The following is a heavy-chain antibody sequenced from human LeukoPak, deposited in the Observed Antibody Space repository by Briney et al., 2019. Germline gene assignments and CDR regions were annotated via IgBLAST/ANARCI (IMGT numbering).Heavy chain of an antibody. V-gene: IGHV1-18*01. D-gene: IGHD2-15*01. CDR1: GYTFTSYG. CDR3: ARGPYCSGGTCYSQYFDY. J-gene: IGHJ4*02. CDR2: ISGYNDNT. Sequence: ASVKVSCKASGYTFTSYGISWVRQAPGQGLEWMGWISGYNDNTHYAQNLQGRVTMTTDTSTSTAYMELRSLRSDDTAVYYCARGPYCSGGTCYSQYFDYWGQGTLVTVSS.